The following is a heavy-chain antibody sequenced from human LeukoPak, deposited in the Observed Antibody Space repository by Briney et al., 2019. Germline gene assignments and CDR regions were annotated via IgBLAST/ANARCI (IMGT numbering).Heavy chain of an antibody. CDR3: ARVYYGMDV. V-gene: IGHV4-34*01. CDR2: INHSGST. CDR1: GGSFSGYY. J-gene: IGHJ6*02. Sequence: SETLSLTCAVYGGSFSGYYWSWIRQSPGKGLEWIGEINHSGSTNYNPSLKSRVTMSVDTSKNQFSLKLSSVTAADTAVYYCARVYYGMDVRGQGTTVTVSS.